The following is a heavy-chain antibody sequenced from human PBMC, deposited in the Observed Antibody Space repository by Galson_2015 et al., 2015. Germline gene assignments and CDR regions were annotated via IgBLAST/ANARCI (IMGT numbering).Heavy chain of an antibody. D-gene: IGHD3-9*01. CDR3: ATVTKPLRYFDS. V-gene: IGHV3-53*01. CDR2: IYSGGST. CDR1: GFTFSSYV. J-gene: IGHJ4*02. Sequence: SLRLSCAASGFTFSSYVMTWVRQAPGKGLEWLSIIYSGGSTYYADSVKGRFAISRDNSKNTLDLQMNSLRAEDTAVYYCATVTKPLRYFDSWGQGTLVTVSS.